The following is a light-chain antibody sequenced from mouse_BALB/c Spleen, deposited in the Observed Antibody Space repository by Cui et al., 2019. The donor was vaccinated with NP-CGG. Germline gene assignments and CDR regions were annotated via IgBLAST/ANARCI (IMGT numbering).Light chain of an antibody. CDR3: ALWYSNHWV. CDR2: GN. V-gene: IGLV1*01. Sequence: QAVVTQASALTTSPGETVTLTCRSSTGAVTTSNYANWVQEKPDHLFTGLIGGNNRVPGVPARFSGSLIGDKAALTITGAQTEDEAIYFCALWYSNHWVFGGGTKLTVL. CDR1: TGAVTTSNY. J-gene: IGLJ1*01.